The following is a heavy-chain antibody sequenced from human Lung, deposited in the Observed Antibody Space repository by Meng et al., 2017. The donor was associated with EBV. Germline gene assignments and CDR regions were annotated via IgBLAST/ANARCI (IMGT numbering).Heavy chain of an antibody. CDR2: IIHSGTT. J-gene: IGHJ5*02. CDR3: AREWGHSDNWYNYFDP. Sequence: QVARHQSGAGLLNPSQTLPLTCVVPAGSLHDYFWNWIRQRPGKGLEWIGGIIHSGTTNYNPSLKSRVTISVDTSQNQFSLQLTFVNAADTAIYYCAREWGHSDNWYNYFDPWGQGTLVTVSS. D-gene: IGHD1-20*01. V-gene: IGHV4-34*12. CDR1: AGSLHDYF.